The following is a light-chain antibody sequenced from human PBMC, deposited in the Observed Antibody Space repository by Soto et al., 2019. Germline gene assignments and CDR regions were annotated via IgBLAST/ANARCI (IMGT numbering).Light chain of an antibody. J-gene: IGLJ2*01. Sequence: QSVLTQPPSVSAAPRQRVTISCSGSKSNIGDNAVNWYQQGPGKAPKLLIYYDDLLPSGVSDRFSGTKSGTSASLAISGLQSEDEADYFCAVWDDSLNAVVFGGGTKLTVL. V-gene: IGLV1-36*01. CDR1: KSNIGDNA. CDR2: YDD. CDR3: AVWDDSLNAVV.